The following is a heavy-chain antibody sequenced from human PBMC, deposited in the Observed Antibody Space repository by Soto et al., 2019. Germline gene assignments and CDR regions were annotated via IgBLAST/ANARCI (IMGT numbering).Heavy chain of an antibody. Sequence: GESLKISCMGSGYKVATWHNFTSYWIAWVRQMPGEGLEWMGIIYPGDSDTRYSPSFQGQVTISADKSISTAYLQWSSLKASDTAMYYCVRMGFSGGGYLSYYYYGMDIWGQGTTVTAP. CDR2: IYPGDSDT. CDR1: GYKVATWHNFTSYW. D-gene: IGHD5-12*01. CDR3: VRMGFSGGGYLSYYYYGMDI. V-gene: IGHV5-51*01. J-gene: IGHJ6*02.